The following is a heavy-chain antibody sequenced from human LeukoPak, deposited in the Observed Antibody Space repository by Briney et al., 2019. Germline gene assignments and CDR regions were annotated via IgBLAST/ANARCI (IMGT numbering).Heavy chain of an antibody. CDR3: AKYVWGSYPTFEDY. V-gene: IGHV4-59*01. D-gene: IGHD3-16*02. CDR2: ISYSGST. CDR1: GGSISSYY. Sequence: ASETLSLTCTVSGGSISSYYWSWIRQPPGKGLEWIGYISYSGSTNYNPSLKSRVTISVDTSKNQSSLKLSSVTAADTAVYYCAKYVWGSYPTFEDYWGQGTLVTVSS. J-gene: IGHJ4*02.